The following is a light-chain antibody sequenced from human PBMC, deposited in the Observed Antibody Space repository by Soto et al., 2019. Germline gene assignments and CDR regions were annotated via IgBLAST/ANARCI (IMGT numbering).Light chain of an antibody. V-gene: IGLV2-8*01. CDR1: SSDIGAYIY. J-gene: IGLJ1*01. Sequence: QSVLTQPPSASGSPGQSVTISCAGTSSDIGAYIYVSWYQQHPGKAPKLMISEVSRRPSGVPERFSGSKSGNTAPLTVSGLQADDEAHYYCSSYAGSNNFVLGNGTKVT. CDR2: EVS. CDR3: SSYAGSNNFV.